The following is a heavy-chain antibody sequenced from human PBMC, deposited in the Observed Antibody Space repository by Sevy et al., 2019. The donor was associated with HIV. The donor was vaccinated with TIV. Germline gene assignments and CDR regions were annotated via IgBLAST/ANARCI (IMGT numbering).Heavy chain of an antibody. D-gene: IGHD3-16*01. V-gene: IGHV3-53*01. CDR1: GFSVSNNY. CDR2: IYSEGST. CDR3: ARDGGDSSLDY. Sequence: GGSLRLSCAASGFSVSNNYMSWVRQAAGMGLEWVSIIYSEGSTYYADSVKGRFTISRDNSKNTLFLQMNSLRAEDTAVNYCARDGGDSSLDYWGQGTLVTVSS. J-gene: IGHJ4*02.